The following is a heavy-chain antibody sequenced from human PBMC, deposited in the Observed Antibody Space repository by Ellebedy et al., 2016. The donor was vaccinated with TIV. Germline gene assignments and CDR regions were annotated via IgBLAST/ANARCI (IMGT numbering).Heavy chain of an antibody. CDR2: IKQDGSEK. V-gene: IGHV3-7*01. Sequence: GGSLRLSXAASGFTFSSYWMSWVRQAPGKGLEWVANIKQDGSEKYYVDSVKGRFTISRDNAKNSLYLQMNSLRAEDTAVYYCARDQGSSWYHYYYYIDVWGKGTTVTVSS. D-gene: IGHD6-13*01. CDR3: ARDQGSSWYHYYYYIDV. CDR1: GFTFSSYW. J-gene: IGHJ6*03.